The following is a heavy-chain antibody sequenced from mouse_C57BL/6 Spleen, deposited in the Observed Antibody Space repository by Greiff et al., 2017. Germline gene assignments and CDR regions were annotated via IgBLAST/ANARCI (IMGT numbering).Heavy chain of an antibody. CDR3: ARRDYGSSYGYAMDY. CDR1: GYTFTDYY. V-gene: IGHV1-19*01. D-gene: IGHD1-1*01. CDR2: INPYNGGT. J-gene: IGHJ4*01. Sequence: EVQLQQSGPVLVKPGASVKMSCKASGYTFTDYYMNWVKQSHGKSLEWIGGINPYNGGTSYNQKFKGKATLTVDKSSSTAYMELNSLTSEDSAVYYWARRDYGSSYGYAMDYWGQGTSVTVSS.